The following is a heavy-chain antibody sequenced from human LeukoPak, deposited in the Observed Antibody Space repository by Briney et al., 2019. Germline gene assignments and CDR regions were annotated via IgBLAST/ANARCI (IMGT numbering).Heavy chain of an antibody. V-gene: IGHV4-59*01. CDR1: GASPSSYY. D-gene: IGHD6-25*01. J-gene: IGHJ4*02. Sequence: SETLSLTCTVSGASPSSYYRTWIRQPPGEGLEWIGYISYSVSPNHTPPPKGRVTISVGTSKHQFCMRMSCVTAADKAVYYCARVTQRNYFDYWGQGTLVTVSS. CDR2: ISYSVSP. CDR3: ARVTQRNYFDY.